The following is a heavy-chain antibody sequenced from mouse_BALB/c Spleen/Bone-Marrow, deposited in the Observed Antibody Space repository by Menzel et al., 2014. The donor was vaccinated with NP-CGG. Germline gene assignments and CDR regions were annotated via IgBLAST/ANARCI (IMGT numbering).Heavy chain of an antibody. J-gene: IGHJ4*01. CDR2: INPGSGGT. CDR1: GYAFTNYL. CDR3: ARCLTGTSALDF. V-gene: IGHV1-54*01. D-gene: IGHD4-1*01. Sequence: VQLQQSGAELVRPGTSVKVSCKASGYAFTNYLIEWVKQRPGQGLEWIGAINPGSGGTNYNEKFRGDATLTADKSSSTAYMQLSSLTSDDAAVYFCARCLTGTSALDFWGQGTSVTVSS.